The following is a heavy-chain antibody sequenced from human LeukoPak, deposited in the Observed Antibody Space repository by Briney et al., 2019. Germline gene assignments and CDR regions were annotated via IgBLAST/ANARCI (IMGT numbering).Heavy chain of an antibody. CDR1: GFTFSSYW. Sequence: GGSLRLSCAASGFTFSSYWMNWARQAPGKGLEWVASINHNGNVNYYVDSVKGRFTISRDNAKNSLYLQMSHLRAEDTAVYFCARGGGLDVWGQGATVTVSS. J-gene: IGHJ6*02. CDR2: INHNGNVN. D-gene: IGHD3-16*01. CDR3: ARGGGLDV. V-gene: IGHV3-7*03.